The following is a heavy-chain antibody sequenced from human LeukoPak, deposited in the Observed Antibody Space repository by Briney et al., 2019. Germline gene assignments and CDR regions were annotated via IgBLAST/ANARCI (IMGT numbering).Heavy chain of an antibody. CDR2: INPDGSWT. V-gene: IGHV3-74*01. CDR1: GFTFNSYW. CDR3: ARYEQRPGVTASDP. J-gene: IGHJ5*02. Sequence: PGGSLRLSCGASGFTFNSYWMVWFRQAPGKGLVWVSCINPDGSWTLHADSVKGRFAISRDYARNTLYLQMNSLGVEDTAMYYCARYEQRPGVTASDPWSQGTLVTVSS. D-gene: IGHD2-21*02.